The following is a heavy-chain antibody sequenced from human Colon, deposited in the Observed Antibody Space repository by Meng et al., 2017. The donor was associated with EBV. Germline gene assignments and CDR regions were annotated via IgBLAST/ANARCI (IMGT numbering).Heavy chain of an antibody. CDR2: IDPNTGNP. Sequence: QGQAVHSGSGLKQPGACVQVPCRPSGYTLTRYAINWVRQAPGQGPDWMGWIDPNTGNPTYDQGFTGRFVFSLDTSVSTAYLQINSLRADDTAVYYCARDSPLDGYSLLDYWGKGTLVTVSS. D-gene: IGHD5-24*01. J-gene: IGHJ4*02. V-gene: IGHV7-4-1*02. CDR1: GYTLTRYA. CDR3: ARDSPLDGYSLLDY.